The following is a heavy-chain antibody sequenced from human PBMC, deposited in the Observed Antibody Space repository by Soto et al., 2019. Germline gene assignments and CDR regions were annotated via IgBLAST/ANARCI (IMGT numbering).Heavy chain of an antibody. Sequence: PGGSLILSCAASGFTFISYAMSWVRQAPGKGLEWVSAISGSGGSTYYADSVKGRFTISRDNSKNTLYLQMNSLRAEDTAVYYCAKDPGYYGSGSYYTEVWFDPWGQGTLVSVSS. D-gene: IGHD3-10*01. V-gene: IGHV3-23*01. CDR3: AKDPGYYGSGSYYTEVWFDP. CDR2: ISGSGGST. CDR1: GFTFISYA. J-gene: IGHJ5*02.